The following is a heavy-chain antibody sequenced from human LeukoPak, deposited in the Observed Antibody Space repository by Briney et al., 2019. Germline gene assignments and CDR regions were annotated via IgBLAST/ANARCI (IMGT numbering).Heavy chain of an antibody. CDR1: GGSFSGYY. Sequence: SETLSLTCAAYGGSFSGYYWSWIRQPPGKGLEWIGEINHSGSTNYNPSLKSRVTISVDTSKNQFSLKLSSVTAADTAVYYCARGPPPGTGYYYYYYMDVWGKGTTVTVSS. J-gene: IGHJ6*03. CDR2: INHSGST. CDR3: ARGPPPGTGYYYYYYMDV. V-gene: IGHV4-34*01. D-gene: IGHD1-14*01.